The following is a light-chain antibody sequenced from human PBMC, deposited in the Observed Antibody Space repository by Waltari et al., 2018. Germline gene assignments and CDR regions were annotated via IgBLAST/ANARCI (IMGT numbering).Light chain of an antibody. CDR1: QRISSY. J-gene: IGKJ1*01. CDR3: QQSYSTPRT. Sequence: DIQMTQSPSSLSASVGDRVTITCRASQRISSYLNWYQQKPGEAPKLLIYAASSLQSGVPSRFSGSGSGTDFILTISSLQPEDFATYYCQQSYSTPRTFGQGTKVEIK. V-gene: IGKV1-39*01. CDR2: AAS.